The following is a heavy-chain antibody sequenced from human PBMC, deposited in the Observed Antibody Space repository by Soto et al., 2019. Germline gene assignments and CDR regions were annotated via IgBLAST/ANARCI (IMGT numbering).Heavy chain of an antibody. CDR2: TYYRSKWYN. CDR3: ARVGGYSYGNYYYYGMDV. CDR1: GDSVSSNSAA. Sequence: SQTLSLTCAISGDSVSSNSAAWNWIRQSPSRGLEWLGRTYYRSKWYNDYAVSVKSRITINPDTSKNKFSLQLNSVTPEDTAVFYCARVGGYSYGNYYYYGMDVWGQGTTVTVSS. D-gene: IGHD5-18*01. J-gene: IGHJ6*02. V-gene: IGHV6-1*01.